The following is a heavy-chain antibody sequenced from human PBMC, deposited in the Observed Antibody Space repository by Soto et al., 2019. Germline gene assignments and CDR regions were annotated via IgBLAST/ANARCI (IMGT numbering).Heavy chain of an antibody. CDR1: GYSFSSYW. Sequence: GESLKISCKSSGYSFSSYWIAWVRLMPGKGLEWMGSIYPDDSDTKYSPSFQGQVTISADKSISAAYLQWSSLKASDTAIYYCARNSLAGYYNYYYSMDVWGQGTTVTVSS. CDR2: IYPDDSDT. V-gene: IGHV5-51*01. J-gene: IGHJ6*02. CDR3: ARNSLAGYYNYYYSMDV. D-gene: IGHD3-9*01.